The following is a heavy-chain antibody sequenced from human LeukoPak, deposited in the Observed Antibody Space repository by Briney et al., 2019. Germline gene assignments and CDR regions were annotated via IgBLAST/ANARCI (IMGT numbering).Heavy chain of an antibody. V-gene: IGHV3-7*01. D-gene: IGHD3-9*01. CDR2: IKQDGSEK. J-gene: IGHJ4*02. CDR3: ARDDYDILTGYPYYFDY. Sequence: PGGSLRLSCAASGFTFSSHWMSWVRQAPGKGLEWVANIKQDGSEKYYVDSVKGRFTISRDNAKNSLYLQMNSLRAEDTAVYYCARDDYDILTGYPYYFDYWGQGTLVTVSS. CDR1: GFTFSSHW.